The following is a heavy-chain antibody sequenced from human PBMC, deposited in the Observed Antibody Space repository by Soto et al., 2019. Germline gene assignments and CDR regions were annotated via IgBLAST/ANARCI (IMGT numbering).Heavy chain of an antibody. Sequence: EVQLLDSGGGLVQPGGSLRLSCAVSGFTFSDYAMSWVRQAPGEGLEWVSGISASDTSTYYADSVKGRFTISRDNSKNTLYLQRNSLRAEDTAVYYCAKCGGLGTPRGRGSCYCSIDYWCQGAPVIVSS. J-gene: IGHJ4*02. CDR1: GFTFSDYA. D-gene: IGHD2-15*01. CDR2: ISASDTST. V-gene: IGHV3-23*01. CDR3: AKCGGLGTPRGRGSCYCSIDY.